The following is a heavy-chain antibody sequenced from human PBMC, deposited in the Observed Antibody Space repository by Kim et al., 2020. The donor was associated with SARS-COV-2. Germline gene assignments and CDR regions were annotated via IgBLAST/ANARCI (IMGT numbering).Heavy chain of an antibody. CDR2: IYHSGST. D-gene: IGHD6-19*01. CDR1: GGSISSSNW. CDR3: ARDRHSSGWYGPYYGMDV. V-gene: IGHV4-4*02. J-gene: IGHJ6*02. Sequence: SETLSLTCAVSGGSISSSNWWSWVRQPPGKGLEWIGEIYHSGSTNYNPSLKSRVTISVDKSKNQFSLKLSSVTAADTAVYYCARDRHSSGWYGPYYGMDVWGQGTTVTVSS.